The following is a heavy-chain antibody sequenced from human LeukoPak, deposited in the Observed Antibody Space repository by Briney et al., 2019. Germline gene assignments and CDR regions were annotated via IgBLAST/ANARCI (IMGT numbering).Heavy chain of an antibody. CDR1: GFTFSYYG. CDR3: ARGATDTTRWFDP. J-gene: IGHJ5*02. Sequence: GGSLRLSCAASGFTFSYYGIHWVRQAPGKGLEWVAFIRSDGSNKDYADSVKGRFTISRDNAKNSLYLQMNGLRADDTATYYCARGATDTTRWFDPWGQGTLVTVSS. D-gene: IGHD1-7*01. V-gene: IGHV3-30*02. CDR2: IRSDGSNK.